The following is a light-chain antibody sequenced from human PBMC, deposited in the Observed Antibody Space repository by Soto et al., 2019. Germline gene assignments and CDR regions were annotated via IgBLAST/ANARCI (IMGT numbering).Light chain of an antibody. V-gene: IGKV3-20*01. CDR2: GAS. J-gene: IGKJ2*01. CDR3: HQYGLLPRHP. Sequence: EIVLTQSPGTPSLSPGESAILSCRASQSVNSNYLAWYQQKPGQAPRLLIYGASSRATGVPNRFSGSGSGTDFTLTISSLEPEDFAWYYCHQYGLLPRHPFGQGTKLEIK. CDR1: QSVNSNY.